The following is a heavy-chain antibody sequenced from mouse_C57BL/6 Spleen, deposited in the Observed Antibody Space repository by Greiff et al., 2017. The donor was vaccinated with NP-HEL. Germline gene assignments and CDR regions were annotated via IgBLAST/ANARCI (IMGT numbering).Heavy chain of an antibody. D-gene: IGHD3-2*02. CDR1: GYAFSSSW. CDR3: ARKRGSGYGFAY. CDR2: IYPGDGDT. V-gene: IGHV1-82*01. J-gene: IGHJ3*01. Sequence: VKLQESGPELVKPGASVKISCKASGYAFSSSWMNWVKQRPGKGLEWIGRIYPGDGDTNYNGKFKGKATLTADKSSSTAYMQLSSLTSEDSAVYFCARKRGSGYGFAYWGQGTLVTVSA.